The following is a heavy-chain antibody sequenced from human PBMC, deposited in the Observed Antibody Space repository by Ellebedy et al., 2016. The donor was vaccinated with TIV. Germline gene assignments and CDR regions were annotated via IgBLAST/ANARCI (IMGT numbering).Heavy chain of an antibody. CDR2: ISSSSYI. J-gene: IGHJ4*02. V-gene: IGHV3-21*01. Sequence: GESLKISCAASGFTFSSYSMNWVRQAPGKGLEWVSFISSSSYIYYADSVKGRFTISRYNAKNSLYLQMNSLRAEDTAVYYCARGGGDGPFDYWGQGTLVTVSS. D-gene: IGHD2-21*02. CDR1: GFTFSSYS. CDR3: ARGGGDGPFDY.